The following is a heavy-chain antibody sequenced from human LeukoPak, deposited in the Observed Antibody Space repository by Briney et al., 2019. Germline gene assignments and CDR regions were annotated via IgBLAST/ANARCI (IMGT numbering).Heavy chain of an antibody. D-gene: IGHD6-13*01. CDR2: IYHCGST. CDR1: GRHLSSYY. CDR3: ARTTEAHSWRTRYYDYYMDV. V-gene: IGHV4-59*07. Sequence: SDTLSLPCSVSGRHLSSYYWRWLRQPPPKGLDWIGYIYHCGSTNYNPSLKSRVTISVDTSKNQFSLKLSSVTAADTAVYYCARTTEAHSWRTRYYDYYMDVWGKGTTVTVSS. J-gene: IGHJ6*03.